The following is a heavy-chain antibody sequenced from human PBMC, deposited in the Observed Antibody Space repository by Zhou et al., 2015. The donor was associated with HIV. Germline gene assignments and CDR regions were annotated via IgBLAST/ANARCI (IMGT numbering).Heavy chain of an antibody. CDR2: LNPQTGSA. D-gene: IGHD3-22*01. V-gene: IGHV1-8*01. J-gene: IGHJ4*02. CDR1: GYSFSSYD. CDR3: AIVGFYDSSGSYSPFGY. Sequence: QVQLVQSGAEVRQPGASVKVSCRASGYSFSSYDINWIRQAPGQGLEWMGWLNPQTGSAVYAQKFQGRVTISADESTSTAYMEMSSLASEDTAVYYCAIVGFYDSSGSYSPFGYWGQGTLVTVSS.